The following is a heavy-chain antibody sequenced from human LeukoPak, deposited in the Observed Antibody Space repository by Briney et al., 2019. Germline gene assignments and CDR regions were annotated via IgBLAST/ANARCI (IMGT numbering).Heavy chain of an antibody. CDR3: AKDSQNYYYYYMDV. CDR2: ISWNSGSI. CDR1: GFTFDDYA. J-gene: IGHJ6*03. V-gene: IGHV3-9*01. Sequence: SLRLSCAASGFTFDDYAMHWVRHAPGKGLEWVSGISWNSGSIGYADSVKGRFTISRDNAKNSLYLQMNSLRAEDTALYYCAKDSQNYYYYYMDVWGKGTTVTVSS.